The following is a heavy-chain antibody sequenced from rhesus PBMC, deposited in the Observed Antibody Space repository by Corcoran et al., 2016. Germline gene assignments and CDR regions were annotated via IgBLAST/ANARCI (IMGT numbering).Heavy chain of an antibody. V-gene: IGHV5-20*01. CDR3: AKGKYLDWLSLKSYGLDS. CDR1: GYSFTSYW. CDR2: IDPRDSDT. D-gene: IGHD3-3*01. J-gene: IGHJ6*01. Sequence: EVQLVQSGAEVKRPGESLKISCKTSGYSFTSYWISWVRQMPGNGLEWMGAIDPRDSDTSYTPSFQGQVTISADKSISTADLQWSRLKASDTATYYCAKGKYLDWLSLKSYGLDSWGQGVVVTVSS.